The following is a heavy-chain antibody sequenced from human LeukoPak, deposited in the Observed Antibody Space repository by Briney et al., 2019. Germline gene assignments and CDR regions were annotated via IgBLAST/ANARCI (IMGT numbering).Heavy chain of an antibody. Sequence: GGSLRLSCAASGFTFSSYAMSWVRQAPGKGLEWVSAISGSGGSTYYADSVKGRFTISRDNSKNTLYLQMNSLRAEDTAVYYCARDEGYCSGGSCFNGWFDPWGQGTVVTVSS. V-gene: IGHV3-23*01. CDR3: ARDEGYCSGGSCFNGWFDP. CDR1: GFTFSSYA. CDR2: ISGSGGST. D-gene: IGHD2-15*01. J-gene: IGHJ5*02.